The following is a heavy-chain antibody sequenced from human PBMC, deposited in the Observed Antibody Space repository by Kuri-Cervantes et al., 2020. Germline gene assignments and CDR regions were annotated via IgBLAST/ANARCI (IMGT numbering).Heavy chain of an antibody. CDR3: ARDWGYYDSSGYYYGTTDNWFDP. D-gene: IGHD3-22*01. V-gene: IGHV4-4*07. Sequence: SETLSLTCAVSGGSIINYYWSWIRQPAGKGLEWIGRIYTSGSTNYNPSLKSRVTMSVDTSKNQFSLKLSSVTAADTAVYYCARDWGYYDSSGYYYGTTDNWFDPWGQGTLVTVSS. CDR1: GGSIINYY. CDR2: IYTSGST. J-gene: IGHJ5*02.